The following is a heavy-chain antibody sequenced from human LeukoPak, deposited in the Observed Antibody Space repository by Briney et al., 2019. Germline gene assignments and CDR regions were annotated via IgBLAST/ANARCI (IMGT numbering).Heavy chain of an antibody. J-gene: IGHJ5*02. CDR2: IYYSGST. D-gene: IGHD3-3*01. CDR3: ARVRTYYDFWSGYSYNWFDP. CDR1: GGSISSGDYY. Sequence: RSQTLSLTCNVSGGSISSGDYYWSWIRQPPGKGLEWIGYIYYSGSTYYNPSLKSRVTISVDTSKNQFSLKLSSVTAADTAVYYCARVRTYYDFWSGYSYNWFDPGGQGPLVTVSS. V-gene: IGHV4-30-4*01.